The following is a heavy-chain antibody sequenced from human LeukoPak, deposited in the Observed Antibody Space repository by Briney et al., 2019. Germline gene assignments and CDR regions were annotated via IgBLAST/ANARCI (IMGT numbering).Heavy chain of an antibody. CDR3: TRDRAVTHFVY. CDR2: IWLDGSNK. Sequence: PGRSLRLSCAASGFTFSSYGMHWVRQAPGKGLEWVALIWLDGSNKYYADSVKGRFTISRDNSKNTLYLQMNSQRAEDTAVYYCTRDRAVTHFVYWGQGTLVTVSS. V-gene: IGHV3-33*01. D-gene: IGHD5-18*01. J-gene: IGHJ4*02. CDR1: GFTFSSYG.